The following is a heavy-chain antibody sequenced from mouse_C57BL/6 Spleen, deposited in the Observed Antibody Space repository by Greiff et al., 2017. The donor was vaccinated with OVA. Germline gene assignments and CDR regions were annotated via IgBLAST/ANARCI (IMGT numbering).Heavy chain of an antibody. Sequence: QVQLQQPGAELVKPGASVKLSCKASGYTFTSYWMQWVKQRPGQGLEWIGEIDPSDSYTNYNQKFKGKATLTVDTSSSTAYLQLSSLTSEDSAVYYCARGLNFDSTGDGTTLTHSP. CDR1: GYTFTSYW. CDR2: IDPSDSYT. J-gene: IGHJ2*01. V-gene: IGHV1-50*01. CDR3: ARGLNFDS.